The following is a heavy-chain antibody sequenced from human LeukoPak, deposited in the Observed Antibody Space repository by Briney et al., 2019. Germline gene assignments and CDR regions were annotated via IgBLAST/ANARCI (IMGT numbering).Heavy chain of an antibody. V-gene: IGHV3-21*01. CDR1: GFTLSSYS. CDR2: ISSSSYI. J-gene: IGHJ4*02. CDR3: ARGSSSYDC. Sequence: GGSLRLSCAASGFTLSSYSMNWVRQAPGKGPEWVSSISSSSYIYYADSVKGRFTISRDNAKNSLYLQMNSLRAEDTAVYYCARGSSSYDCWGQGTLLTVSS. D-gene: IGHD6-13*01.